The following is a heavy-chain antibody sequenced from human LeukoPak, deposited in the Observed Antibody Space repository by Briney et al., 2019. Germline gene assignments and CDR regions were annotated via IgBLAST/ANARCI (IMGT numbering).Heavy chain of an antibody. Sequence: GGSLRLSCAASVLTFNSYEMNWVRQAPGKGLEWVSYISSSGSSINYADSVKGRFTISRDNANNSLYLQMNSLRAEDTAVYYCARAQSYYDILTGYYIYYFDYWGQGTLVTVSS. CDR1: VLTFNSYE. CDR2: ISSSGSSI. D-gene: IGHD3-9*01. J-gene: IGHJ4*02. CDR3: ARAQSYYDILTGYYIYYFDY. V-gene: IGHV3-48*03.